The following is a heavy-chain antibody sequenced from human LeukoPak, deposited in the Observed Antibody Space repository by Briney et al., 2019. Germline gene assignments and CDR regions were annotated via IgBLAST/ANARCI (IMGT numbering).Heavy chain of an antibody. J-gene: IGHJ4*02. CDR2: ISYDGSNK. CDR1: GFTFSSYG. V-gene: IGHV3-30*18. CDR3: AKGSYDSSGYLDY. D-gene: IGHD3-22*01. Sequence: GGSLRLSCAASGFTFSSYGMHWVRQAPGKGLEWLAVISYDGSNKYYADSVKGRFTISRDNSKNTLYLQMNSLRAEDTAVYYCAKGSYDSSGYLDYWGQGTLVTVSS.